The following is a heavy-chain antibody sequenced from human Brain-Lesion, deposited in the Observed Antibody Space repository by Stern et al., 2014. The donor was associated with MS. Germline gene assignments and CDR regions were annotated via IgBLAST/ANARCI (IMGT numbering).Heavy chain of an antibody. CDR2: IFNSGST. V-gene: IGHV4-61*02. Sequence: VQLVESGPGLVKPSQTLSLSCTVSGGSISSGGYYWSWIREPARKGLEWIGRIFNSGSTSHKPSLKSRGTISIDTSKNQFSLRLNSMTAADTAVYYCARGRVVPGFQYYATDVWGQGTTVIVSS. CDR1: GGSISSGGYY. CDR3: ARGRVVPGFQYYATDV. J-gene: IGHJ6*02. D-gene: IGHD2-2*01.